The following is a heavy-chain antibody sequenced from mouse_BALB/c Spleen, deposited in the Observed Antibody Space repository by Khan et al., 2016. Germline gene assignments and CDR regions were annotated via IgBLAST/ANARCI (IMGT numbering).Heavy chain of an antibody. J-gene: IGHJ1*01. D-gene: IGHD2-1*01. CDR1: GFTFSDYY. CDR3: ARTYGNYGYLDV. Sequence: EVELVESGGGLVRPGGSLKLSCAASGFTFSDYYMYWIRQTPEKRLEWVATISVGGNYPSYPDSVKGRFTISTDNAKNNLYLQMSSLKSEDAAMYYCARTYGNYGYLDVWGAGTTVTVSS. V-gene: IGHV5-4*02. CDR2: ISVGGNYP.